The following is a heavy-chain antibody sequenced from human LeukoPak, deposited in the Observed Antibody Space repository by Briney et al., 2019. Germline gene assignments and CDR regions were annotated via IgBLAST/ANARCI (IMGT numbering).Heavy chain of an antibody. Sequence: PGVYLSFYCAVSGFTFSSYAMRWLRQAPGMGRKWVTIISNSDGTRYYADSVKGRFTSSRDDSENTLSVQMNSLRAEDTAVYYSAKATGNLLWGQGTLVTVSS. V-gene: IGHV3-23*01. D-gene: IGHD1-14*01. CDR1: GFTFSSYA. CDR2: ISNSDGTR. J-gene: IGHJ4*02. CDR3: AKATGNLL.